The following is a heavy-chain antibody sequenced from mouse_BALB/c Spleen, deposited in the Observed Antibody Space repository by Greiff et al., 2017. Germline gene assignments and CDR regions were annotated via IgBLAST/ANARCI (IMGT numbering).Heavy chain of an antibody. CDR3: ARNYDYDGTGYAMDY. J-gene: IGHJ4*01. D-gene: IGHD2-4*01. V-gene: IGHV1S137*01. CDR2: ISTYYGDA. CDR1: GYTFTDYA. Sequence: QVHVKQSGAELVRPGVSVKISCKGSGYTFTDYAMHWVKQSHAKSLEWIGVISTYYGDASYNQKFKGKATMTVDKSSSTAYMELARLTSEDSAIYYCARNYDYDGTGYAMDYWGQGTSVTVSS.